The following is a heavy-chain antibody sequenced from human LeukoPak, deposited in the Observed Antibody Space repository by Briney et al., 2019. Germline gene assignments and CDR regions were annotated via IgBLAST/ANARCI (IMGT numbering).Heavy chain of an antibody. V-gene: IGHV4-38-2*02. CDR2: IYHSGGT. D-gene: IGHD5-12*01. CDR3: AGGYSGYDQDY. Sequence: SETLSLTCTVSGYSISSGYYWSWIRQPPGKGLEWIGSIYHSGGTYYNPSLKSRVTISVDTSKNQFSLKLSSVTAADTAVYYCAGGYSGYDQDYWGQGTLVTVSS. J-gene: IGHJ4*02. CDR1: GYSISSGYY.